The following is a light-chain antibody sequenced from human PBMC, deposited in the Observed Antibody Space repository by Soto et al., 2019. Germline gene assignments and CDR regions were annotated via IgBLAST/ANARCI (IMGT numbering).Light chain of an antibody. J-gene: IGKJ4*01. CDR1: PSVNSN. Sequence: EIVLTQSPATLSLSPGERATLSCRASPSVNSNLAWYQQKPGQPPRLLIYDAFLRATGIPARFSGSGAGTDFTLTISNLEPEDFAVYYCQQRSSRPLTFGGGTKVEI. CDR3: QQRSSRPLT. V-gene: IGKV3-11*01. CDR2: DAF.